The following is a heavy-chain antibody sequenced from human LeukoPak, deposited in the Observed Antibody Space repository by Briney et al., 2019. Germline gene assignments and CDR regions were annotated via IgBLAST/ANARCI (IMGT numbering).Heavy chain of an antibody. CDR3: ARGWSGWYLFDN. CDR2: ISGSGGTT. CDR1: GFTFSSYA. Sequence: GESLRLSCAASGFTFSSYAMSWVRQAPGKGLEWVSVISGSGGTTHYADSVKGRFIISRDNSRNTLYLATNSLRAEDTAVYYCARGWSGWYLFDNWGQGTLVTVSS. J-gene: IGHJ4*02. D-gene: IGHD6-19*01. V-gene: IGHV3-23*01.